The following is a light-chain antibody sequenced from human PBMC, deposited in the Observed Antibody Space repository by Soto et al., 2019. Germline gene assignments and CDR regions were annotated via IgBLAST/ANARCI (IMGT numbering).Light chain of an antibody. J-gene: IGLJ1*01. CDR2: EVT. V-gene: IGLV2-14*01. CDR1: SSDVGGYNY. CDR3: SSYTYSSTRG. Sequence: QSVLTQPASVSGSPGQSSTISCTGTSSDVGGYNYVSWYQHHPGKAPKLIIYEVTNRPSGVSNRFSGSKSGNTASLTISGLQAEDEGDYYCSSYTYSSTRGFGTGPKLTVL.